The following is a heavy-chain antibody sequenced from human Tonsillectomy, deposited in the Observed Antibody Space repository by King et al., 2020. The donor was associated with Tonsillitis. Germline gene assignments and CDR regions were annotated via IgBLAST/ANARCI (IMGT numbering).Heavy chain of an antibody. V-gene: IGHV2-5*02. Sequence: FTLKESGLTLVKPTQTLTLTCTFSGFSLGTSGEGVGWIRQPPGKALEWLSLIYWDDYERANKRYSPSLNNRVTITKDASRHQVVLTLTNMDPVDTATYYCEHAWGDGYTWWVFDYWGQGTLVTVAS. CDR3: EHAWGDGYTWWVFDY. CDR1: GFSLGTSGEG. D-gene: IGHD5-24*01. J-gene: IGHJ4*02. CDR2: IYWDDYERANK.